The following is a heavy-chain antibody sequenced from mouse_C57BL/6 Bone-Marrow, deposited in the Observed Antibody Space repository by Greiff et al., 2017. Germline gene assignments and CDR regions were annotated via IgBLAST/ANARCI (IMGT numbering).Heavy chain of an antibody. CDR3: AREDLLWSFDY. CDR2: INPYNGGT. D-gene: IGHD2-1*01. J-gene: IGHJ2*01. Sequence: EVQLQESGPVLVKPGASVKMSCKASGYTFTDYYMNWVKQSHGKSLEWIGVINPYNGGTSYNQKFKGKATLTVDKSSSTAYMELNSLTSEDSAVYYCAREDLLWSFDYWGQGTTLTVSS. V-gene: IGHV1-19*01. CDR1: GYTFTDYY.